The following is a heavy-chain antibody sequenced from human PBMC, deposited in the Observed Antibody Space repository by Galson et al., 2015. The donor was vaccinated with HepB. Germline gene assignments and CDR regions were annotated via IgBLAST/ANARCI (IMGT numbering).Heavy chain of an antibody. Sequence: SLRLSCAASGFTFGDYAMSWFRQAPGKGLEWVGFIRSKAYGGTTEYAASVEGRFTISRDDSKSIAYLQMNSLKTEDTAVYYCTRKVHYYGDIRLFAFDIWGQGTMVTVSS. D-gene: IGHD4-17*01. J-gene: IGHJ3*02. CDR2: IRSKAYGGTT. CDR3: TRKVHYYGDIRLFAFDI. V-gene: IGHV3-49*03. CDR1: GFTFGDYA.